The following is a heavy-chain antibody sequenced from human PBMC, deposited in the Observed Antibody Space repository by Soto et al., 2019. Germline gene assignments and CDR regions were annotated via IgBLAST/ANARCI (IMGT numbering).Heavy chain of an antibody. CDR2: IYPGDSDT. D-gene: IGHD6-13*01. J-gene: IGHJ6*02. Sequence: GESLKISCKGSGYSFTSYWIGWVRQMPGKGLEWMGIIYPGDSDTRYSPSFQGQVTISADKSISTAYLQWSSLKASDTAMYYCARQGTAAAGTDAVYYYYGMDVWGQGTTVTVSS. CDR1: GYSFTSYW. V-gene: IGHV5-51*01. CDR3: ARQGTAAAGTDAVYYYYGMDV.